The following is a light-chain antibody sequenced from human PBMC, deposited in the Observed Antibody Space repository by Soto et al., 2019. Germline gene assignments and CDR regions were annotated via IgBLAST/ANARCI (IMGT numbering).Light chain of an antibody. Sequence: IVMTQSPATLSVSPGERATLSCRASQSVGSNLAWYQQKPGQAPRLLMYGASTRATGIPARFSGSGSGAEFTLTISSLQSEDFAVYYCQQYNNRPPWTFGQGTKVEIK. CDR1: QSVGSN. CDR2: GAS. J-gene: IGKJ1*01. V-gene: IGKV3-15*01. CDR3: QQYNNRPPWT.